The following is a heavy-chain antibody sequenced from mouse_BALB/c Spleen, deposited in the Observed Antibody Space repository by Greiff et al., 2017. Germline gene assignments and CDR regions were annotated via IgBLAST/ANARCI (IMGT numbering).Heavy chain of an antibody. CDR2: ISSGGSYT. D-gene: IGHD2-10*02. Sequence: DVMLVESGGGLVKPGGSLKLSCAASGFTFSSYAMSWVRQTPEKRLEWVATISSGGSYTYYPDSVKGRFTISRDNAKNTLYLQMSSLRSEDTAMYYCARRYGNPYYAMDYWGQGTSVTVSS. CDR1: GFTFSSYA. V-gene: IGHV5-9-1*01. J-gene: IGHJ4*01. CDR3: ARRYGNPYYAMDY.